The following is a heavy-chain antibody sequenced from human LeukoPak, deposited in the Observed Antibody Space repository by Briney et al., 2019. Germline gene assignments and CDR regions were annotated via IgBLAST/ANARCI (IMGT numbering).Heavy chain of an antibody. J-gene: IGHJ3*02. D-gene: IGHD1-14*01. Sequence: PGGSLRLSCAASGFTFSTYAMSWVRQAPGKGLEWVSVISGSGGSTYYADSVKGRFTTSRDNSKNPLYLQMNSLRAEDTALYFCARRTGGNAFDIWGQGTMVTVSS. CDR2: ISGSGGST. CDR1: GFTFSTYA. V-gene: IGHV3-23*01. CDR3: ARRTGGNAFDI.